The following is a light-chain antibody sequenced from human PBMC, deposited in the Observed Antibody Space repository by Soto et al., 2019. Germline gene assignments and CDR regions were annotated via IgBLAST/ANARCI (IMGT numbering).Light chain of an antibody. J-gene: IGKJ3*01. Sequence: EIVLTQSPGTLSLSPGERATLSCRASQTVLNNYLAWYQQKPGQAPRLLLYGASRRATGTPDRFSGSGFGTDFPLTLSRLEPEDFAVYFCQQYGMSPLFTFGPGTKVDIK. CDR3: QQYGMSPLFT. V-gene: IGKV3-20*01. CDR2: GAS. CDR1: QTVLNNY.